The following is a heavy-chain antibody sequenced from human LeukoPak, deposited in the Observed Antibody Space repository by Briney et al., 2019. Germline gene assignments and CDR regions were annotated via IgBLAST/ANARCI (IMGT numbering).Heavy chain of an antibody. CDR2: MNPNSGNT. Sequence: ASVKVSCKASGYTFTSYDINWVRQAAGQGVEWMGWMNPNSGNTGYPQKFQGRVTMTRNTSISTAYMEVSSLRSEDTAVYYCARTARGPRAIFGVVIRYNNWFDPWGQGTLVTVSS. V-gene: IGHV1-8*01. CDR1: GYTFTSYD. D-gene: IGHD3-3*01. J-gene: IGHJ5*02. CDR3: ARTARGPRAIFGVVIRYNNWFDP.